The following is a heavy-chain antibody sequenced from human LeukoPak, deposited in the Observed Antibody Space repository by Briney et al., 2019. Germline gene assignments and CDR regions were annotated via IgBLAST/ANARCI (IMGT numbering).Heavy chain of an antibody. J-gene: IGHJ4*02. V-gene: IGHV1-18*01. Sequence: ASVKVSCKASGYTFTSYGISWVRQAPGQGLEWTGWISAYNGNTNYAQKLQGRVTMTTDTSTSTAYMELRSLRSDDTAVYYCARRYCSGGSCYLYYFDYWAREPWSPSPQ. CDR1: GYTFTSYG. CDR2: ISAYNGNT. CDR3: ARRYCSGGSCYLYYFDY. D-gene: IGHD2-15*01.